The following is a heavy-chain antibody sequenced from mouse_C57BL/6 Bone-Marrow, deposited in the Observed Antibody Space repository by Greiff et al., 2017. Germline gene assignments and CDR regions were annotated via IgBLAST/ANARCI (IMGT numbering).Heavy chain of an antibody. CDR1: GYTFTSYW. J-gene: IGHJ2*01. Sequence: VQLQQSGAELAKPGASVKLSCKASGYTFTSYWMHWVKQRPGQGLEWIGYINPSSGYTKYNQKFKDKATLTAAKSSSTAYLQLSSLTNEDSAVXYCAATMVTTSYWGQGTTLTVSS. CDR2: INPSSGYT. CDR3: AATMVTTSY. V-gene: IGHV1-7*01. D-gene: IGHD2-2*01.